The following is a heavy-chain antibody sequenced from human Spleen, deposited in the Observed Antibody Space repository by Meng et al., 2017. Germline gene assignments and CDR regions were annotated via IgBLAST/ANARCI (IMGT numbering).Heavy chain of an antibody. V-gene: IGHV3-30*04. CDR2: VSYDGSYR. Sequence: GGSLRLSCAASGFTFSSYAMHWVRQAPGKGLEWVAIVSYDGSYRYHADSVKGRFTISRDNSKNTLYLQMNSLRAEDTAVYYCARGATIFASRDAFDIWGQGTTVTVSS. CDR1: GFTFSSYA. CDR3: ARGATIFASRDAFDI. J-gene: IGHJ3*02. D-gene: IGHD3-9*01.